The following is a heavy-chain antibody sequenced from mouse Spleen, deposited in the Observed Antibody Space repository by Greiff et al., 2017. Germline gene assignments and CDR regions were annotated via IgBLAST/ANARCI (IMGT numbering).Heavy chain of an antibody. CDR3: ARSSYSNYAAWFAY. CDR2: IHPNSGST. D-gene: IGHD2-5*01. Sequence: QVQLQQPGAELVKPGASVKLSCKASGYTFTSYWMHWVKQRPGQGLEWIGMIHPNSGSTNYNEKFKSKATLTVDKSSSTAYMQLSSLTSEDSAVYYCARSSYSNYAAWFAYWGQGTLVTVSA. CDR1: GYTFTSYW. J-gene: IGHJ3*01. V-gene: IGHV1-64*01.